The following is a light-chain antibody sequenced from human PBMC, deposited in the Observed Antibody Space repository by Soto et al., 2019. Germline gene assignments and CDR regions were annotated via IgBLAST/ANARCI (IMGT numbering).Light chain of an antibody. CDR1: QTILYNSNNKNY. CDR2: WAS. V-gene: IGKV4-1*01. J-gene: IGKJ3*01. Sequence: DIVMTQSPDSLAVSLGERATINCKSSQTILYNSNNKNYLAWYQQKPGQPPRLLIYWASTRESGVPDRFSGSGSGTDFTLNISSLQAEDVAVYYCQQYYNTPSFTFGPGTKVEIK. CDR3: QQYYNTPSFT.